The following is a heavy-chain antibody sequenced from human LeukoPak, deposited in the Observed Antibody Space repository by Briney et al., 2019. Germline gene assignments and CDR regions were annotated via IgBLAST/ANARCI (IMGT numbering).Heavy chain of an antibody. Sequence: ASVKVSCKASVGSFSSYAISWVRQAPGQGLDWMGRIIPIFGTANYAQKFQGRVTITADKSTSTAYMELSSLRSEDTAVYYCARSYSNYDYYYYYMDVWGKGTTVTVSS. CDR2: IIPIFGTA. D-gene: IGHD4-11*01. J-gene: IGHJ6*03. V-gene: IGHV1-69*06. CDR1: VGSFSSYA. CDR3: ARSYSNYDYYYYYMDV.